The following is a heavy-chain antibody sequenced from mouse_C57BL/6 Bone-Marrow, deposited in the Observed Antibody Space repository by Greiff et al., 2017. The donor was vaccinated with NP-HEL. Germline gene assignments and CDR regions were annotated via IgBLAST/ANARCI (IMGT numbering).Heavy chain of an antibody. Sequence: VQLQQPGAELVKPGASVKLSCKASGYTFTSYWMHWVKQRPGRGLEWIGRIDPKSGGTKYNEKFKSKATLTVDKPSSTAYMQLSSLTSEYYAVYYCARRPGTLFAYWGQGTLVTVSA. D-gene: IGHD1-1*01. CDR1: GYTFTSYW. CDR2: IDPKSGGT. CDR3: ARRPGTLFAY. V-gene: IGHV1-72*01. J-gene: IGHJ3*01.